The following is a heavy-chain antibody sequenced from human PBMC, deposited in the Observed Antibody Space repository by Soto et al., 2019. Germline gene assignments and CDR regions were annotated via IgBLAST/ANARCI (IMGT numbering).Heavy chain of an antibody. V-gene: IGHV4-59*01. D-gene: IGHD4-17*01. CDR2: IYYSGST. CDR3: ARELLIAAPDYGDYERPQTWIFDY. CDR1: GGSISSYY. J-gene: IGHJ4*02. Sequence: SETLSLTCTVSGGSISSYYWSWIRQPPGKGLEWIGYIYYSGSTNYNPSLKSRVTISVATSKNQFSLKLSSVTAADTAVYYCARELLIAAPDYGDYERPQTWIFDYWGQGTLVTVSS.